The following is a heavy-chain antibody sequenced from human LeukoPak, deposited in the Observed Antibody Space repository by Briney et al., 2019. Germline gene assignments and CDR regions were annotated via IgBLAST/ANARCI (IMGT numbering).Heavy chain of an antibody. CDR3: AGRRIAAAGTLFDP. D-gene: IGHD6-13*01. J-gene: IGHJ5*02. Sequence: KPSETLSLTCTVSGGSISSYYWSWIRQPPGKGLEWIGYIYYSGSTNYNPSLKSRVTISVDTSKNQFSLKLSSVTAADTAVYYCAGRRIAAAGTLFDPWGQGTLVTVSS. V-gene: IGHV4-59*01. CDR2: IYYSGST. CDR1: GGSISSYY.